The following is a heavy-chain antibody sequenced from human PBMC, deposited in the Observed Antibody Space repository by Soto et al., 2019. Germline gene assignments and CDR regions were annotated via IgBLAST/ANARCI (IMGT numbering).Heavy chain of an antibody. J-gene: IGHJ3*02. V-gene: IGHV3-23*01. D-gene: IGHD1-26*01. CDR3: ARQFIWRRATTIHDAFDI. Sequence: EVQLLESGGGLVQPGGSLRLSCAASGFSFSSYAMSLVRQAPGKGLEWVSAISGSGGNTYYADSVKGRFTLSKDNSKNTVFLQMNSLRAEDTAVYYCARQFIWRRATTIHDAFDIWGQGTMVTVSS. CDR1: GFSFSSYA. CDR2: ISGSGGNT.